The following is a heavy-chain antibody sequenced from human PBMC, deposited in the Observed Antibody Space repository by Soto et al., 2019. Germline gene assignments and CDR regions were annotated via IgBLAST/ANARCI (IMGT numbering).Heavy chain of an antibody. CDR1: GGSISSYY. CDR3: ARFPLYYYGSRRLVYYGMDV. Sequence: SETLSLTCTVSGGSISSYYWSWIRQPPGKGLEWIGYIYYSGSTNYNPSLKSRVTISVDTSKNQFSLKLSSVTAADTAVYYCARFPLYYYGSRRLVYYGMDVWGQGTTVTVSS. J-gene: IGHJ6*02. CDR2: IYYSGST. V-gene: IGHV4-59*01. D-gene: IGHD3-10*01.